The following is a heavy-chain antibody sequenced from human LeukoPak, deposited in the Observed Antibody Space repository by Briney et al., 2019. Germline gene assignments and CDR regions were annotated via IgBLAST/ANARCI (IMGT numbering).Heavy chain of an antibody. CDR1: GGSFSGYY. V-gene: IGHV4-34*01. CDR2: INHSGST. D-gene: IGHD2-2*01. CDR3: ARVCSSTSCYSNPGFDP. Sequence: SETLSLTCAVYGGSFSGYYWSWIRQPPGKGLEWIGEINHSGSTNYNPSLKSRVTISVDTSKNQFSLKLSSVTAADTAVYYCARVCSSTSCYSNPGFDPWGQGTLVTVSS. J-gene: IGHJ5*02.